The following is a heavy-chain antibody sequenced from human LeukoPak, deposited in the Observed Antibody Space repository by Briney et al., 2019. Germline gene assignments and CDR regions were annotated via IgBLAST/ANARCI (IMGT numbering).Heavy chain of an antibody. J-gene: IGHJ4*02. D-gene: IGHD3-22*01. CDR1: GGSISSSSYY. V-gene: IGHV4-39*01. CDR3: AGQPDPNYYDGSGPLDY. CDR2: IYYSGST. Sequence: PSETLSLTCTVSGGSISSSSYYWGWIRQPPGTGLEWIGSIYYSGSTYYNPSLKSRVTISVDTSKNQFSLKLSSVTAADTAVYYCAGQPDPNYYDGSGPLDYWGQGTLVTVSS.